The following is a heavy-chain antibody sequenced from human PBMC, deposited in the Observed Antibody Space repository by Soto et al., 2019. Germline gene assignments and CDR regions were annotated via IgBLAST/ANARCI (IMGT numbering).Heavy chain of an antibody. CDR3: ARARGILWFGELPLVEYYYDGMDV. V-gene: IGHV3-48*03. J-gene: IGHJ6*02. Sequence: EVQLVESGGGLVQPGGSLRLSCAASGFTFSSYEMNWVRQAPGKGLEWVSYISSSGSTIYYADSVKGRFTISRDNAKNSLYLQMNSLRAEDQAVYYCARARGILWFGELPLVEYYYDGMDVWGQGTPVTVSS. CDR2: ISSSGSTI. D-gene: IGHD3-10*01. CDR1: GFTFSSYE.